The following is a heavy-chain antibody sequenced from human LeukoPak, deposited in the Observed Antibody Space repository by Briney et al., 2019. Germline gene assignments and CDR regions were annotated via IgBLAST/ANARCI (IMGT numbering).Heavy chain of an antibody. CDR3: ARAGFGELSYYYYYMDV. CDR1: GFTFSSYS. D-gene: IGHD3-10*01. V-gene: IGHV3-21*01. J-gene: IGHJ6*03. Sequence: GGSLRLTCAASGFTFSSYSMNWVRQAPGKGLEWVSSISSSSSYIYYADSVKGRFTISRDNAKNSLYLQMNSLRAEDTAVYYCARAGFGELSYYYYYMDVWGKGTTVTVSS. CDR2: ISSSSSYI.